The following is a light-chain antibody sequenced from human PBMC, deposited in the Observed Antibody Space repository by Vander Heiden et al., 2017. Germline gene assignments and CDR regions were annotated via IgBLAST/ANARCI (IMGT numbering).Light chain of an antibody. CDR2: GAS. J-gene: IGKJ4*01. Sequence: EIVMTHSPPTLSVSPGERATLSCRASQSVSSNLAWYQQKPGQAPRLLIYGASTRATGIPARFSGSGSGTEFTLTISSLQSEDFAIYYCQQYYKGHRITFGAGTKVEI. CDR3: QQYYKGHRIT. V-gene: IGKV3-15*01. CDR1: QSVSSN.